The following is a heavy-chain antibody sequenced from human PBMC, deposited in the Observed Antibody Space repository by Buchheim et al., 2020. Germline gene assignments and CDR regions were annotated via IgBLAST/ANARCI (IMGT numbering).Heavy chain of an antibody. J-gene: IGHJ4*02. CDR1: GFTFSSYG. V-gene: IGHV3-30*03. CDR3: ARSLAVAGDY. Sequence: QVQLVESGGGVVQPGRSLRLSCAASGFTFSSYGMHWVRQAPGKGLEWVAVISYDGSNKYYADSVKGRFTISRDNSKNTLYLQMNSLRAEDTAVYYCARSLAVAGDYWGQGTL. CDR2: ISYDGSNK. D-gene: IGHD6-19*01.